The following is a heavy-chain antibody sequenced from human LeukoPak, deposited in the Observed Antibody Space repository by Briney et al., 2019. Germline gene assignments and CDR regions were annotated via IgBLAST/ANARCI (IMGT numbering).Heavy chain of an antibody. J-gene: IGHJ4*02. CDR1: GYTFTSYG. D-gene: IGHD3-22*01. V-gene: IGHV1-18*01. CDR3: ARAPGNTYYYSQYDY. CDR2: ISAYNGNT. Sequence: GASVKVSCKASGYTFTSYGISWVRQAPGQGLEWMGWISAYNGNTNYAQKLQGRVTMTTDTSTSTAYMELRSLRSDDTAVYYCARAPGNTYYYSQYDYWGQGTLVTVSS.